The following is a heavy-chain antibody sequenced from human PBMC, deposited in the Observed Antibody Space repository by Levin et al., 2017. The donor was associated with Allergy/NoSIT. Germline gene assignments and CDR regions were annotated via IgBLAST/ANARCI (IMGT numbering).Heavy chain of an antibody. V-gene: IGHV4-61*01. Sequence: NPSETLSLTCTVSGGSVSSGSYYWSWIRQPPGKGLEWIGYIYYSGSTNYNPSLKSRVTISVDTSKNQFSLKLSSVTAADTAVYYCARVDLYGLFDPWGQGTLVTVSS. CDR1: GGSVSSGSYY. J-gene: IGHJ5*02. CDR2: IYYSGST. CDR3: ARVDLYGLFDP. D-gene: IGHD4-17*01.